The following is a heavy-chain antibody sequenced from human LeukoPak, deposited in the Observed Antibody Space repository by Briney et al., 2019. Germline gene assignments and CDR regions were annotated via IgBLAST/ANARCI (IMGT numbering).Heavy chain of an antibody. D-gene: IGHD2/OR15-2a*01. Sequence: GGSLRLSCAASGFTFSSYSMNWVRQAPGKGLECLANIKQDGSETYYADSVKGRFTISRDNSNSTLYLQMNSLRAEDTAVYYCAKELKLSPFDYWGQGTLVTVSS. V-gene: IGHV3-7*01. J-gene: IGHJ4*02. CDR1: GFTFSSYS. CDR2: IKQDGSET. CDR3: AKELKLSPFDY.